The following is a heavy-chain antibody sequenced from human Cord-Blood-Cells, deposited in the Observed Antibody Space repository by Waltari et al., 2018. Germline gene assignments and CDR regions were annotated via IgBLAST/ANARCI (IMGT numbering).Heavy chain of an antibody. J-gene: IGHJ4*02. CDR3: ASFRVTPTVTYNWNYAYFDY. CDR2: INHSGST. D-gene: IGHD1-7*01. Sequence: QVQLQQWGAGLLKPSETLSLTCAVYGGSFSVYYWSWHRPPPGTGGEWIGEINHSGSTNYNPSLKSRVTISVDTSKNQFSLKLSSVTAADTAVYYCASFRVTPTVTYNWNYAYFDYWGQGTLVTVSS. CDR1: GGSFSVYY. V-gene: IGHV4-34*01.